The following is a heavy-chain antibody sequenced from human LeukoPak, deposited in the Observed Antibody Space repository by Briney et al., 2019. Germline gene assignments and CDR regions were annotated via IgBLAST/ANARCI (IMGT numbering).Heavy chain of an antibody. V-gene: IGHV1-69*13. D-gene: IGHD5-18*01. Sequence: SVKVSCKASGGTFSSYAISWVRQAPGQGLEWMGGIIPIFGTANYAQKFQGSVTITADESTSTAYMELSSLRSEDTAVYYCARDTAMDGYYGMDVWGQGTTVTVSS. CDR3: ARDTAMDGYYGMDV. J-gene: IGHJ6*02. CDR2: IIPIFGTA. CDR1: GGTFSSYA.